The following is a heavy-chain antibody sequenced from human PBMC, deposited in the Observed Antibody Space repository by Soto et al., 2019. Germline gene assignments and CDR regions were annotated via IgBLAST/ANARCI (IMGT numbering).Heavy chain of an antibody. V-gene: IGHV3-23*01. J-gene: IGHJ6*02. CDR1: GFTFSSYA. CDR2: ISGSGGST. CDR3: AKEYGYSGYDEGYYYYYGMDV. Sequence: GGSLRLSCAASGFTFSSYAMSWVRQAPGKGLEWVSAISGSGGSTYYAASVKGRFTISRDNSKNTLYLQMNSLRAEDTALYYCAKEYGYSGYDEGYYYYYGMDVWGQGTTVAVSS. D-gene: IGHD5-12*01.